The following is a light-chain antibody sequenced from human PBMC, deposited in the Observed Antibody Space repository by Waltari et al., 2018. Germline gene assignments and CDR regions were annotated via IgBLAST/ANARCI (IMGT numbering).Light chain of an antibody. CDR1: QGVTSN. J-gene: IGKJ2*01. CDR3: QQYNNWPYT. Sequence: EIVMTQSPATLSVSPGERATLSCRASQGVTSNLAWYQQKPGQAPRLLFYTASTRATGIPARFSGSGSGTEFTLTISSLQSEDFAVYYCQQYNNWPYTFGQGTKLEIK. V-gene: IGKV3-15*01. CDR2: TAS.